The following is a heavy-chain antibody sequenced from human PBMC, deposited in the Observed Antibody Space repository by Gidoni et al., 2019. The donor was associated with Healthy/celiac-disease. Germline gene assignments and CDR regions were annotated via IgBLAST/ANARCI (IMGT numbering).Heavy chain of an antibody. CDR3: AREAYDILTGYPARVLDY. D-gene: IGHD3-9*01. V-gene: IGHV3-33*01. Sequence: VQLVESGVGVVQPGRSLRLSCAASGFTFSSYGMHWVRQAPGKGMEWVAVIWYDGSNKYYADSVKGRFTISRDNSKNTLYLQMNSLRAEDTAVYYCAREAYDILTGYPARVLDYWGQGTLVTVSS. J-gene: IGHJ4*02. CDR1: GFTFSSYG. CDR2: IWYDGSNK.